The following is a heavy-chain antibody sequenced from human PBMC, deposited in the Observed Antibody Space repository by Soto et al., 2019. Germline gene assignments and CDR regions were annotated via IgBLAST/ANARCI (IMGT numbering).Heavy chain of an antibody. CDR2: SNHRGST. D-gene: IGHD3-3*01. CDR1: GGSFSGYY. CDR3: ARGVRITMFGVFITKDYFDY. V-gene: IGHV4-34*01. Sequence: QVQLQQWGAGLLKPSETLSLTCAVYGGSFSGYYWSWIRQPPGKGLEWIVESNHRGSTNYNPSNKSRVTISVDTSPKQFSLKLSSVTAADTALYYCARGVRITMFGVFITKDYFDYWGQGPLVTFSP. J-gene: IGHJ4*02.